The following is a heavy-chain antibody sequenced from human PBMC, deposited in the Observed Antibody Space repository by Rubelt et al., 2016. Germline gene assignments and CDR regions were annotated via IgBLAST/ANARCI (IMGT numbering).Heavy chain of an antibody. CDR2: ISSASDTI. J-gene: IGHJ6*02. CDR3: ARSHPNGGMDV. Sequence: VRPGGSLRLSCAASGFTFGGYSMNWLRQAPGKGLEWVSYISSASDTIYYADSMKGRFTISRDNAKNSLYLQMNSLRAEDTAVYYCARSHPNGGMDVWGQGTTVTVSS. V-gene: IGHV3-48*04. CDR1: GFTFGGYS.